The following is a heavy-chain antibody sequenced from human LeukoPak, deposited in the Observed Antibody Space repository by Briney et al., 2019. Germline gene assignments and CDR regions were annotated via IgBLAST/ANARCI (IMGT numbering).Heavy chain of an antibody. V-gene: IGHV4-34*01. CDR1: GGSISSYY. J-gene: IGHJ5*02. CDR3: ARGTRTIRWLNWFDP. Sequence: PSETLSLTCTVSGGSISSYYWSWIRQPPGKGLEWIGEINHSGSTNYNPPLKSRVTISVDTSKNQFSLKLSSVAAADTAVYYCARGTRTIRWLNWFDPWGQGTLVTVSS. CDR2: INHSGST. D-gene: IGHD4-23*01.